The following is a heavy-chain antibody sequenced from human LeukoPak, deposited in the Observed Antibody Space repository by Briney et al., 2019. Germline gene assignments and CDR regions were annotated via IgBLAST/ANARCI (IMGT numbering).Heavy chain of an antibody. D-gene: IGHD3/OR15-3a*01. CDR1: GFTVSSNY. V-gene: IGHV3-23*01. Sequence: PGGSLRLSCAASGFTVSSNYMTWVRQAPGKGLECVSSISGSGDNTYYADSVKGRFTISRDNSKNTLFLQMNSLRAEDTAAYYCAKDWTGTKPFDLWGRGTLVTVSS. CDR3: AKDWTGTKPFDL. CDR2: ISGSGDNT. J-gene: IGHJ2*01.